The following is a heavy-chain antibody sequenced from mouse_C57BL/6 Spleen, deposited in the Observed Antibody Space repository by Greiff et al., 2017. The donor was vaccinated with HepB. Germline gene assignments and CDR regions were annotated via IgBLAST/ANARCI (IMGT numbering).Heavy chain of an antibody. CDR2: INPNNGTT. V-gene: IGHV1-39*01. CDR1: GYSFTDYN. Sequence: EVQLQEPGPELVKPGASVKISCKASGYSFTDYNMNWVKQSNGKSLEWIGVINPNNGTTSYNQKFKGKATLTVDKSSSTAYMQLNSLTSEDSAVYYCARYDYDQYYFDYWGQGTTLTVSS. J-gene: IGHJ2*01. D-gene: IGHD2-4*01. CDR3: ARYDYDQYYFDY.